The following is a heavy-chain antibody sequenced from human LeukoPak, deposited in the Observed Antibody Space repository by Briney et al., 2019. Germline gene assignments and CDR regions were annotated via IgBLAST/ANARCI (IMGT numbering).Heavy chain of an antibody. J-gene: IGHJ4*02. Sequence: PGGSLRLSCAASGFTFSSYWMSWVRQSPGKGLEWVANIKQDGSEKYYVDSVKGRFTISRDNAKNSLYLQMNSLRAEDTAVYYCARDSHPDSYAIDDYWGQGTLVTVSS. CDR2: IKQDGSEK. CDR3: ARDSHPDSYAIDDY. D-gene: IGHD2-8*01. V-gene: IGHV3-7*01. CDR1: GFTFSSYW.